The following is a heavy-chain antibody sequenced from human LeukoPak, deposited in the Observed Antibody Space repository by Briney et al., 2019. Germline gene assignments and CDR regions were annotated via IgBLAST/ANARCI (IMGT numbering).Heavy chain of an antibody. D-gene: IGHD4-17*01. CDR2: IYYSGST. Sequence: SETLSLTCTVSGGSISSYYWSWMRQPPGKGLEWIGYIYYSGSTNYNPSLKSRVTISVDTSKNQFSLKLSSVTAADTAVYYCARYDYGDHVAFDYWGQGTLVTVSS. CDR1: GGSISSYY. J-gene: IGHJ4*02. CDR3: ARYDYGDHVAFDY. V-gene: IGHV4-59*01.